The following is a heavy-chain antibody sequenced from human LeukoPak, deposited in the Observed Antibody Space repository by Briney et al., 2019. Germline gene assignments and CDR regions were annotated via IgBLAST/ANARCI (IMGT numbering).Heavy chain of an antibody. J-gene: IGHJ4*02. CDR2: IDPNRGAT. CDR1: GYTFSGYY. CDR3: ARKIEVDTRGRCDY. V-gene: IGHV1-2*02. D-gene: IGHD5-24*01. Sequence: GASVKVSCKASGYTFSGYYIHWVRQAPGQGLEWMGWIDPNRGATNYEQKFHGRVTMTSDTSMSTASMELNRLTSDDTAVYFCARKIEVDTRGRCDYWGQGTLVRVSS.